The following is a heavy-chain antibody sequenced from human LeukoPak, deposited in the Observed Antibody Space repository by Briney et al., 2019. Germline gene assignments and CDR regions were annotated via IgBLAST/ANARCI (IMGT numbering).Heavy chain of an antibody. Sequence: PGGSLRLSCAASGFTFSSYEMNWVRQAPGKGLEWVSVIFSGGSTYYADSVKGRFTISRDNSKNTLYLQMNSLRAEDTAVYYCARDVTSTSIGPNYFDYWGQGTLVTVSS. D-gene: IGHD1-14*01. CDR3: ARDVTSTSIGPNYFDY. V-gene: IGHV3-53*01. CDR1: GFTFSSYE. CDR2: IFSGGST. J-gene: IGHJ4*02.